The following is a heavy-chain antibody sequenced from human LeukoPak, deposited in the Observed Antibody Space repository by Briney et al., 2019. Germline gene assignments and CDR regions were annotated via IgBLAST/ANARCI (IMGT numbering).Heavy chain of an antibody. Sequence: GGSLRLSCAASGFTFSSYGMHWVRQAPGKGLEWVAFIRYDGSNKYYADSVKGRFTISRDNSKNTLYLHVNSLRPEDTAVYYCAKLGPYSGSYWGQGTLVTVSS. D-gene: IGHD1-26*01. V-gene: IGHV3-30*02. CDR2: IRYDGSNK. CDR1: GFTFSSYG. CDR3: AKLGPYSGSY. J-gene: IGHJ4*02.